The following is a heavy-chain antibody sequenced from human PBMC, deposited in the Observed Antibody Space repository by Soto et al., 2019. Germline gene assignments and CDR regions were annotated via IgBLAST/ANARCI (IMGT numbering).Heavy chain of an antibody. D-gene: IGHD3-10*01. CDR2: IIPLFGST. Sequence: QVQLEQSGAEVKMPGSSVTGSCKAYGATFTKYAFNWVRQAPGQGLEWMGGIIPLFGSTNYAERFQGRLTVTTNESTSTVFMELSSLTSDDTAIYYCARDETVIRGVIKRGGGLDLWGRGTTVIVSS. CDR3: ARDETVIRGVIKRGGGLDL. J-gene: IGHJ6*02. CDR1: GATFTKYA. V-gene: IGHV1-69*19.